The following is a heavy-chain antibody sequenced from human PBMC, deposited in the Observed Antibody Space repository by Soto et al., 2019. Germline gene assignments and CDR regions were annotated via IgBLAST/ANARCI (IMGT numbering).Heavy chain of an antibody. D-gene: IGHD3-10*01. Sequence: GGSLRLSCAASGFTFSSYAMHWVRQAPGKGLEWVAVISYDGSNKYYADSVKGRFTISRDNSKNTLYLQMNSLRAEDTAVYYCARDWGYYGSGSYFFRAPNYYYYGMDVWGQGTTVTVSS. V-gene: IGHV3-30-3*01. CDR1: GFTFSSYA. CDR2: ISYDGSNK. CDR3: ARDWGYYGSGSYFFRAPNYYYYGMDV. J-gene: IGHJ6*02.